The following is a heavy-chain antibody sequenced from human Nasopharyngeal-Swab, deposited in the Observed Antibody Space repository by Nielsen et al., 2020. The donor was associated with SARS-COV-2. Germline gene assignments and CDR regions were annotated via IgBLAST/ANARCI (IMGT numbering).Heavy chain of an antibody. CDR2: LSEDGSGK. Sequence: GESLKISCAASGFIFSNYAMSWVRQAPGKGLEWVANLSEDGSGKQYADSVKGRFTISRDNAKNSLYLQMNSLRAEDTAVYYCARDDNLEKWVGSDYWGQGTLVTVSS. CDR1: GFIFSNYA. J-gene: IGHJ4*01. D-gene: IGHD6-19*01. CDR3: ARDDNLEKWVGSDY. V-gene: IGHV3-7*05.